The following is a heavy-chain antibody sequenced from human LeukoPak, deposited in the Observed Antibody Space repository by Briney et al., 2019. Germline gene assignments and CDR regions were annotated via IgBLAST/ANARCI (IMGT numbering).Heavy chain of an antibody. Sequence: GGSLRLSCAASGFTFSSYSMNWVRQAPGKGLEWVSSISSSSSYIYYADSVKGRFTISRDNAKNSLYLQMNSLRAEDTAVYYCARAPVIGSWEKLASYYFDYWGQGTLVTVSS. CDR3: ARAPVIGSWEKLASYYFDY. CDR1: GFTFSSYS. CDR2: ISSSSSYI. D-gene: IGHD6-13*01. J-gene: IGHJ4*02. V-gene: IGHV3-21*01.